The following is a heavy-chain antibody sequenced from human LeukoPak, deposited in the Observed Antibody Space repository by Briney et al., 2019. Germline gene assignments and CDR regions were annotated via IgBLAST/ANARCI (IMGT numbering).Heavy chain of an antibody. CDR1: GFSFTTYC. CDR2: INQDESSQ. Sequence: GGSLRLSCAASGFSFTTYCMGWVRDAPGEGVEWVANINQDESSQYYVDAVRGRFTISRDNAKNSLNLQMNSLRGEDTAVYFCARLGPVTKDHYCDYWGQGTLVTVSS. CDR3: ARLGPVTKDHYCDY. J-gene: IGHJ4*02. D-gene: IGHD4-17*01. V-gene: IGHV3-7*01.